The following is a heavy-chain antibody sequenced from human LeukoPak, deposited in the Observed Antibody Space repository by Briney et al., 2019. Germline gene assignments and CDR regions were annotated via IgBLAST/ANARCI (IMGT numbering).Heavy chain of an antibody. CDR3: ARLGGHYGDYDY. CDR2: INHSGST. V-gene: IGHV4-34*01. CDR1: GGSFSGYY. D-gene: IGHD4-17*01. J-gene: IGHJ4*02. Sequence: PSETLSLTCAVSGGSFSGYYWSWIRQPPGKGLEWIGEINHSGSTNYNPSLKSRVTISVDTSKNQFSLKLSSVTAADTAVYYCARLGGHYGDYDYWGQGTLVTVSS.